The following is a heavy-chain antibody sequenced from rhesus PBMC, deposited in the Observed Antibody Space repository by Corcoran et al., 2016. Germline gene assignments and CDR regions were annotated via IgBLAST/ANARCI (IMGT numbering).Heavy chain of an antibody. Sequence: QVQLQESGPGVVKPSETLSLTCAVSGGTISSGYCYWSWIRQPPGRGLEWIGGIYNKVACTTTNPPLKGLVTISKDSSRSQFSLKLSSVTATDTAVYYCARESPTVTDFDYWGQGVLVTVSS. CDR2: IYNKVACT. V-gene: IGHV4S12*01. D-gene: IGHD4-23*01. CDR3: ARESPTVTDFDY. J-gene: IGHJ4*01. CDR1: GGTISSGYCY.